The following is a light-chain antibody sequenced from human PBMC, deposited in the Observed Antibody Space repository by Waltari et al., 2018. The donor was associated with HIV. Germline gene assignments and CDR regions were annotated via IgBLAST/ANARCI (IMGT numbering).Light chain of an antibody. Sequence: DIQMNQAPSPLSASLGDRVAITCRASQNICTYLNWYQVKLGKAPKLLIYAASSLQGGVPSRFSGSGSGTDFTLTISSLQPEDFATFYCQQSSSTLWTFGQGTNVEI. CDR3: QQSSSTLWT. CDR2: AAS. J-gene: IGKJ1*01. V-gene: IGKV1-39*01. CDR1: QNICTY.